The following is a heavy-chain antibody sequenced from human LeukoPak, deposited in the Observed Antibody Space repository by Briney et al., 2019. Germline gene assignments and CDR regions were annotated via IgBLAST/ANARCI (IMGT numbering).Heavy chain of an antibody. CDR3: AKDQYSSGLDAFDI. Sequence: RPGVSLRLSCAASGFTFSSYAKSWVGQAPGKGLEWVSSISGSGGSTYYADSVKGRFTISRDNYKNTLYLQMNSLRPEDTAVYYCAKDQYSSGLDAFDIWGQGTMVTVSS. CDR2: ISGSGGST. V-gene: IGHV3-23*01. J-gene: IGHJ3*02. CDR1: GFTFSSYA. D-gene: IGHD6-19*01.